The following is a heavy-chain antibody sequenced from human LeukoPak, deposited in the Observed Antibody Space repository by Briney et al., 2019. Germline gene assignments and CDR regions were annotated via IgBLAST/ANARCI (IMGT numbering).Heavy chain of an antibody. V-gene: IGHV3-23*02. J-gene: IGHJ4*02. D-gene: IGHD6-6*01. CDR3: AKGHFASSSFFDY. CDR2: ISGSGDST. Sequence: PGGSLRLSCVASKFNFAMSWVRQTAGKGLEWVSAISGSGDSTFYRDSVKGRFTISRDNSKNTLYLQMNSLRVEDTALYYCAKGHFASSSFFDYWGPGTLVTVSS. CDR1: KFNFA.